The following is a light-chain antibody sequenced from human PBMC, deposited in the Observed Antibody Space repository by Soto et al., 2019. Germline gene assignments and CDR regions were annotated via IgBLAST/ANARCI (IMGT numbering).Light chain of an antibody. CDR3: SSYTSSSTDYV. J-gene: IGLJ1*01. CDR1: SSDVGGYNY. Sequence: QSALTQPASVSGSPGQSITISCTGTSSDVGGYNYVSWYQKHPGKVPNLMIYDVSNRPSGVSNRFSGSKSVNTASLTISGLQAEDEADYYCSSYTSSSTDYVFGTGTRSPS. CDR2: DVS. V-gene: IGLV2-14*01.